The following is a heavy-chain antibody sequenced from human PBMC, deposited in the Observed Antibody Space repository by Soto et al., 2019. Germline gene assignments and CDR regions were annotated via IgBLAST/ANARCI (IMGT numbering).Heavy chain of an antibody. Sequence: GGSLRLSCAASGFTFSSYSMNWVRQAPGKGLEWVSYISSSSSTIYYADSVKGRFTISRDNAKNSLYLQMNSLRDEDTAVYYCARDGEDYYHSSGVHSYAFDIWGQGXMVTVPS. CDR1: GFTFSSYS. CDR2: ISSSSSTI. J-gene: IGHJ3*02. CDR3: ARDGEDYYHSSGVHSYAFDI. V-gene: IGHV3-48*02. D-gene: IGHD3-22*01.